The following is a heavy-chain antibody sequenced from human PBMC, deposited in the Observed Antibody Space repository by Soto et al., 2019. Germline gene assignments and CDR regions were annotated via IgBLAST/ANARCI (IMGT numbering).Heavy chain of an antibody. D-gene: IGHD3-22*01. CDR1: GGSISSYY. Sequence: QVQLQESGPGLVKPSETLSLTCTVSGGSISSYYWSWIRQPPGKGLEWIGYIYYSGSTNYNPSLKSRFTISVDTSKNHFSLKLSSVTAADTAVYYCARHLLLYYYDSSGYYLRDAFDIWGQGTMVTVSS. V-gene: IGHV4-59*08. CDR2: IYYSGST. CDR3: ARHLLLYYYDSSGYYLRDAFDI. J-gene: IGHJ3*02.